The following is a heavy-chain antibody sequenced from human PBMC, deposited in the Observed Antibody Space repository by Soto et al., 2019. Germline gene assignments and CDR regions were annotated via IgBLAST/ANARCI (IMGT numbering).Heavy chain of an antibody. CDR1: GGSINSDY. D-gene: IGHD2-2*01. J-gene: IGHJ3*02. CDR2: ISTSGRT. CDR3: ERLHLPALQGAFDI. V-gene: IGHV4-4*07. Sequence: QVQLQESGPGLVKPSETLSLTCSVSGGSINSDYWTWIRQSAGKGLEWIGRISTSGRTTYNPSLKSRVTMSIDTSRNQFSLTLISVTAADTALYYCERLHLPALQGAFDIWGQGTMVTVSS.